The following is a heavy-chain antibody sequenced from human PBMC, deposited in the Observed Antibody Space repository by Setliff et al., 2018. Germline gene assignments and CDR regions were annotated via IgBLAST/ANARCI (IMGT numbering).Heavy chain of an antibody. V-gene: IGHV4-59*08. J-gene: IGHJ4*02. CDR1: GGSTNNYH. CDR3: ARQRRIWNDLDYFDY. Sequence: SETLSLTCTVSGGSTNNYHWTWIRQPAGKGLEWIGHIYSSGNINYNPSLVSRVTISIDTSKSQFSLRLSSVTAADTAVYYCARQRRIWNDLDYFDYWGQGTLVTVSS. CDR2: IYSSGNI. D-gene: IGHD1-1*01.